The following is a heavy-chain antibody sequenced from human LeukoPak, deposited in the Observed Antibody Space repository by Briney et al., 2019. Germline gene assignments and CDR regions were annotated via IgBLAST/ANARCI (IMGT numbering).Heavy chain of an antibody. V-gene: IGHV3-15*01. Sequence: GGSLRLSCAASGFSFSNAWMNWVRQAPGKGLEWVGRIKSKPNGGTTDYAAPVKGRATISRDDSKDTVYLQVNSLKPEDTAVYYCNTGGYYFDYWGLGTLVTVSS. J-gene: IGHJ4*02. CDR3: NTGGYYFDY. CDR2: IKSKPNGGTT. CDR1: GFSFSNAW.